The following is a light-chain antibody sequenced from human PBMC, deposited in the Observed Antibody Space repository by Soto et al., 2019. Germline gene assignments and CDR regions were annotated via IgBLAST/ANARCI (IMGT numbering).Light chain of an antibody. CDR2: DVR. J-gene: IGLJ2*01. CDR3: SSYTTRNTLV. Sequence: QSALTQPASVSGSPGQSVTISCTGTSSDVGGYNYVSWYQQHLGRAPKVIIYDVRNRPSGVSDRFSGSKSGNTASLTISGLQAEDEADYYCSSYTTRNTLVFGGGTKLTVL. CDR1: SSDVGGYNY. V-gene: IGLV2-14*03.